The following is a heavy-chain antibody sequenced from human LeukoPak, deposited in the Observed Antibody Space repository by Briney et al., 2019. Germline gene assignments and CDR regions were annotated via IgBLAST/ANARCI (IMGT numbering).Heavy chain of an antibody. CDR2: ISYDGSNK. Sequence: PGRSLRLSCAASGFTFSSYGMHWVRQAPGKGLEWVAVISYDGSNKYYADSVKGRFTISRDNSKNTMYMQMNSLRAEYTAVYYCARAGGGPTTLYWYFDIWGRGTLVTVSS. CDR3: ARAGGGPTTLYWYFDI. D-gene: IGHD1-7*01. J-gene: IGHJ2*01. V-gene: IGHV3-30*03. CDR1: GFTFSSYG.